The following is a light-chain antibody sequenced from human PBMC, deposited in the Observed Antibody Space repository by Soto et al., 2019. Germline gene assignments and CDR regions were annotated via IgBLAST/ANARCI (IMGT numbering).Light chain of an antibody. CDR3: QVRDVWPS. CDR2: DAS. J-gene: IGKJ1*01. V-gene: IGKV3-11*01. Sequence: IVLTQSPTTLSLSAGERAALSCRASQSVSTSLAWYQHKPGQAPRLFIYDASKRAPGVPARFSGSGSGTDFTLTISGLELEDFAVYYCQVRDVWPSFGQGTKVDIK. CDR1: QSVSTS.